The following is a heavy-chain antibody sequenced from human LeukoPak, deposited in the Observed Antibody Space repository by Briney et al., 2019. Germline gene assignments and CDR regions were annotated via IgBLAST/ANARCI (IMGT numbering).Heavy chain of an antibody. Sequence: GGSLRLSCAASGFTFSSFSMSWVRQAPGKGLEWVANIKQDGSEKYYVDSVKGRFTISRDNAKNSLYLQMNSLRAEDTAVYYCARDGGSYPRGEFDYWGQGTLVTVSS. J-gene: IGHJ4*02. D-gene: IGHD1-26*01. CDR2: IKQDGSEK. V-gene: IGHV3-7*01. CDR1: GFTFSSFS. CDR3: ARDGGSYPRGEFDY.